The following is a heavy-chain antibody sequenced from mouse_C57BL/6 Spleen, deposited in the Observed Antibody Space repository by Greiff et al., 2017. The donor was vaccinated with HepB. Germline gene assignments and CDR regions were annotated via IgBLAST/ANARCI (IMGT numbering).Heavy chain of an antibody. V-gene: IGHV1-4*01. Sequence: VQLQHSGAELARPGASVKMSCKASGYTFTSYTMHWVKQRPGQGLEWIGYINPSSGYTKYNQKFKDKATLTADKSSSTAYMQLSSLTSEDSAVYYCARLYYGSSYYAMDYWGQGTSVTVSS. J-gene: IGHJ4*01. CDR1: GYTFTSYT. CDR3: ARLYYGSSYYAMDY. CDR2: INPSSGYT. D-gene: IGHD1-1*01.